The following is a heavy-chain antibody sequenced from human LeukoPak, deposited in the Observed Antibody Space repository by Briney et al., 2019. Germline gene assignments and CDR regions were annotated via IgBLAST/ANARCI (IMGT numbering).Heavy chain of an antibody. CDR2: MNPNSGNT. D-gene: IGHD5-18*01. CDR3: AKRGSSYGDFDY. Sequence: VASVKVSCKASGYTFTSYDINWVRQATGQGLEWMGWMNPNSGNTGYAQKFRGRVTITRNTSISTAYMELSSLRSEDTAVYYCAKRGSSYGDFDYWGQGTLVTVSS. CDR1: GYTFTSYD. V-gene: IGHV1-8*01. J-gene: IGHJ4*02.